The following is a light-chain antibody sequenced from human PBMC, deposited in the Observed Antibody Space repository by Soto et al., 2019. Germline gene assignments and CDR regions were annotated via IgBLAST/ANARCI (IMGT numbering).Light chain of an antibody. CDR3: RSYRSSTTGV. V-gene: IGLV2-14*01. CDR1: SSDVGDNNY. CDR2: DVT. J-gene: IGLJ3*02. Sequence: QSVLTQPASVSGSPGQSITISCTGTSSDVGDNNYVSWYQQHPGKAPKLIIYDVTNRPSGVSNRFSGSKSGNTASLTISGLQAEDEADYYCRSYRSSTTGVFGGGTKVTVL.